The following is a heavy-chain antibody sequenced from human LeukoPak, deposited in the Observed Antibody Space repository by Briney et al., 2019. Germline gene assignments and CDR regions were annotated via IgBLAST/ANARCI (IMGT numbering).Heavy chain of an antibody. CDR1: GYRITGHY. CDR2: INPNSGGT. CDR3: ARDVGATTPYFDY. D-gene: IGHD1-26*01. Sequence: ASVKVSCKASGYRITGHYIHWVRQAPGQGLEWMGWINPNSGGTNYAQKFQGRVTMTRDTSISTAYMELSRLRSDDTAVYYCARDVGATTPYFDYWGQGTLVTVSS. V-gene: IGHV1-2*02. J-gene: IGHJ4*02.